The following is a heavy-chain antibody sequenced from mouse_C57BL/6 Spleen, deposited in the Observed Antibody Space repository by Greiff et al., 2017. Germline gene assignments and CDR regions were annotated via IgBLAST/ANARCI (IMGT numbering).Heavy chain of an antibody. J-gene: IGHJ2*01. D-gene: IGHD1-1*01. CDR2: IDPETGGT. CDR1: GYTFTDYE. CDR3: TRPLRLNYFDY. V-gene: IGHV1-15*01. Sequence: QVQLQQSGAELVRPGASVTLSCKASGYTFTDYEMHWVKQTPVHGLEWIGAIDPETGGTAYNQKFKGKAILTADKSSSTAYMELRSLTSEDSAVYYCTRPLRLNYFDYWGQGTTLTVSS.